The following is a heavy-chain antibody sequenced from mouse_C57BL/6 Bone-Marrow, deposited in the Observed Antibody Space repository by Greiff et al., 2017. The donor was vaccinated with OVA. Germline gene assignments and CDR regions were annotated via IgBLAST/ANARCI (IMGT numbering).Heavy chain of an antibody. J-gene: IGHJ2*01. CDR3: ARMTTVVAYYFDY. Sequence: VQLKQPGTELVKPGASVKLSCKASGYTFTSYWMHWVKQRPGQGLEWIGNINPSNGGTNYNEKFKSKATLTVDKSSSTAYMQLSSLTSEDSAVYYCARMTTVVAYYFDYWGQGTTLTVSS. V-gene: IGHV1-53*01. D-gene: IGHD1-1*01. CDR1: GYTFTSYW. CDR2: INPSNGGT.